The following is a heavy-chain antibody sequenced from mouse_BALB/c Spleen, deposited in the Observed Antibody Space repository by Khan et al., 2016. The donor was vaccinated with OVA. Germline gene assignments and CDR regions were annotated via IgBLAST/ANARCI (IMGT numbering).Heavy chain of an antibody. CDR1: GYSFTSYW. D-gene: IGHD2-3*01. Sequence: QVQLKQSGAELVRPGASVKLSCKASGYSFTSYWMNWVKQRPGQGLEWIGMIHPSDSETRLNQKFRDKATLTVDKSSSTAYMQLSSPTSEDSAVYYWARSHYDVYPYYFDCWGQGTTLTVSS. CDR2: IHPSDSET. CDR3: ARSHYDVYPYYFDC. V-gene: IGHV1-74*01. J-gene: IGHJ2*01.